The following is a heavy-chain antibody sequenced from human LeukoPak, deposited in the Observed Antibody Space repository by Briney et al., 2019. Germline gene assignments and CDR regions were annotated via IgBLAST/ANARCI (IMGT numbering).Heavy chain of an antibody. CDR2: ISGSGGGT. Sequence: PGGSLRLSCAASGFTFSSSAMSWVRQAPGKGLEWVSSISGSGGGTYYADSVKGRFTIYRDNSKNTLYLQMNSLRAEDTAVYYCAKGPLLWDWGQGTLVTVSS. D-gene: IGHD2/OR15-2a*01. CDR1: GFTFSSSA. CDR3: AKGPLLWD. J-gene: IGHJ4*02. V-gene: IGHV3-23*01.